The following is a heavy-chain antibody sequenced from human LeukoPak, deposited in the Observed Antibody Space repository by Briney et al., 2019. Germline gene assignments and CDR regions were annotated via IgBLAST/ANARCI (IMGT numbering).Heavy chain of an antibody. CDR2: INTDGSRT. CDR1: GFTFSGYW. CDR3: ARVPQGEYNWFDP. V-gene: IGHV3-74*01. D-gene: IGHD3-16*01. Sequence: PGGSLRLSCVASGFTFSGYWMHWVRQAPGKGLVWVSRINTDGSRTSYADSVKGRFTISRDNAKNTVYLQMNSLRAEDTAPYYCARVPQGEYNWFDPWGQGTLVTVSS. J-gene: IGHJ5*02.